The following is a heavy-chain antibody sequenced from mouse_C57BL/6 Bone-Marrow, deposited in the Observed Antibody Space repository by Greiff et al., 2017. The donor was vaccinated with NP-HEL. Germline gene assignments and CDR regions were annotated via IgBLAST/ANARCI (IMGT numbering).Heavy chain of an antibody. Sequence: VQLQQSGAELVKPGASVKMSCKASGYTFTSYWITWVKQRPGQGLEWIGDISPGSGSTNYNEKFKSKATLTVDTSSSTAYMQLSSLTSEDSAVYYCARRGLYYDYDYWYFDVWGTGTTVTVSS. J-gene: IGHJ1*03. CDR1: GYTFTSYW. D-gene: IGHD2-4*01. V-gene: IGHV1-55*01. CDR3: ARRGLYYDYDYWYFDV. CDR2: ISPGSGST.